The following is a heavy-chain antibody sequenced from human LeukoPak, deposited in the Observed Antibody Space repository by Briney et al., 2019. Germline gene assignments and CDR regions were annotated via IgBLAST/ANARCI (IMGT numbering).Heavy chain of an antibody. CDR2: FSGSGGNT. V-gene: IGHV3-23*01. D-gene: IGHD6-13*01. J-gene: IGHJ4*02. CDR1: GFTFSSYA. CDR3: AKSGGYSSSPSDY. Sequence: GGSLRLSCAASGFTFSSYAMSWVRQAPGKGLEWVSAFSGSGGNTYYADSVKGRFTISRDNSKNTLYLQMNSLRAEDTAVYYCAKSGGYSSSPSDYWGQGTLVTVSS.